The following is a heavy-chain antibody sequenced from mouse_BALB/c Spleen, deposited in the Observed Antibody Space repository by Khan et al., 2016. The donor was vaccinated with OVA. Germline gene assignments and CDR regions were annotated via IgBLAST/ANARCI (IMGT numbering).Heavy chain of an antibody. V-gene: IGHV5-17*02. CDR1: GFTFSGFG. CDR2: ISSGSNTI. CDR3: AITGYYYFDY. D-gene: IGHD2-3*01. J-gene: IGHJ2*01. Sequence: EVELVESGGGLVQPGGSRKLSCAASGFTFSGFGMHWVRQAPEKGLEWVAFISSGSNTIYYADTVKGRFTISRDNPKKTLFLQMTSLRSEDTAMYFCAITGYYYFDYWGQGTTLTVSS.